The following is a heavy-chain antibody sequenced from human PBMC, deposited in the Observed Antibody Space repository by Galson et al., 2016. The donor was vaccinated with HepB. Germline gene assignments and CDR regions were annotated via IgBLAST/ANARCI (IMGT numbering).Heavy chain of an antibody. V-gene: IGHV2-70*01. CDR3: ARSSGWFEGFFDC. CDR1: GFSLTTSGMC. J-gene: IGHJ4*02. CDR2: IDWDDDK. D-gene: IGHD6-19*01. Sequence: PALVNPTQTLTLTCTFSGFSLTTSGMCVTWIRQPPGKALEWLALIDWDDDKYYSTSLKTRLTISKDTSKNQVVLTMTNMDPVDTATYYCARSSGWFEGFFDCWGQGTLVTVSS.